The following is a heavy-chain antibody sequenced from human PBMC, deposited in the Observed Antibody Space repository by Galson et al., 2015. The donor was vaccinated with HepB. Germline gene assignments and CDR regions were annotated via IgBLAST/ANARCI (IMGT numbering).Heavy chain of an antibody. J-gene: IGHJ3*01. Sequence: SLRLSCAASFTFSGYAMHWVRQAPGKGLEWVALISYDGTFKNYGDSVKGRFTVSRDNFKNALYLQMNRLRPEDTAVYYCAREGSPQTSSWYAFEVWGQGTMVTVSP. CDR2: ISYDGTFK. CDR1: FTFSGYA. V-gene: IGHV3-30*04. CDR3: AREGSPQTSSWYAFEV. D-gene: IGHD6-13*01.